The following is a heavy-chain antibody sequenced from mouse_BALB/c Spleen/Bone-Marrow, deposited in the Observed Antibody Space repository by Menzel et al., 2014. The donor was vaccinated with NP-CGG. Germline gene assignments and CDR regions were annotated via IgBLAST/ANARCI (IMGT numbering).Heavy chain of an antibody. CDR3: ARHDYAY. J-gene: IGHJ3*01. CDR2: ISSGGSYT. V-gene: IGHV5-9-3*01. CDR1: GFTFSSYA. D-gene: IGHD2-4*01. Sequence: EVKLVESGGGLVKPGGSLKLSCAASGFTFSSYAMSWVRQTPEKRLEWVATISSGGSYTYYPDSVKGRFTIPRDNAKNTLYLQMSSLRSEDTAMYYCARHDYAYWGQGTLVTVSA.